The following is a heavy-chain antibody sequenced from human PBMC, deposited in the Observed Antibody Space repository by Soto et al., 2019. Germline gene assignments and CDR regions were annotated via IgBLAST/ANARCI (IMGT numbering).Heavy chain of an antibody. D-gene: IGHD1-7*01. CDR3: AKDRVGGTFYTPLAF. V-gene: IGHV3-30*04. CDR2: ITYDGSFQ. Sequence: PGGSLRLSCAAPGFNFNIHALHWIRQAPGEGLEWVAVITYDGSFQYYADSVKGRFTISRDNSKNTLSLHLNTLKPEDTAVYHCAKDRVGGTFYTPLAFWGQGTLVTVSS. CDR1: GFNFNIHA. J-gene: IGHJ4*02.